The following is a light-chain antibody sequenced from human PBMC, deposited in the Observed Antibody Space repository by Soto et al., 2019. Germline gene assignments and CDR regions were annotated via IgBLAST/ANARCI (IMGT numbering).Light chain of an antibody. J-gene: IGKJ4*01. CDR1: HDVSRN. V-gene: IGKV1-33*01. CDR3: QQYSSMVS. Sequence: DIQMTQSPSSLSASVGARVTIACQSSHDVSRNLNWLQQKPGEAPKLLIYDASNLESGVPSRFSGSGSGTDFTLIISSLQPDGVATYYCQQYSSMVSFGGGTAIEIK. CDR2: DAS.